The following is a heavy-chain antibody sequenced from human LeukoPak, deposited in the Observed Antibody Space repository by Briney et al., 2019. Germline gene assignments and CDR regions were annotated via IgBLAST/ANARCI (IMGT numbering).Heavy chain of an antibody. CDR3: ARDGRGPADY. CDR1: GFTFSSYA. Sequence: GGSLRLSCAASGFTFSSYAMHWVRQAPGKGLEWVAVISYDGSNKYYADSVKGRFTISRDNSKNTVYLQMNSLRADDTAVYYCARDGRGPADYWGQGTLVTISS. V-gene: IGHV3-30-3*01. J-gene: IGHJ4*02. CDR2: ISYDGSNK. D-gene: IGHD3-16*01.